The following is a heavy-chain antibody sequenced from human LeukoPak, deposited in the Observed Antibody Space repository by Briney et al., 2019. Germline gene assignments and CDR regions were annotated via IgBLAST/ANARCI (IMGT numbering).Heavy chain of an antibody. J-gene: IGHJ5*02. V-gene: IGHV3-20*01. CDR2: INWNGGST. D-gene: IGHD6-19*01. CDR1: GFTFDDYG. Sequence: GGSLRLSCTASGFTFDDYGMSWVRQAPGKGLEWVSGINWNGGSTGYADSVKGRFTISRDNAKNSLYLQMNSLRAEDTALYHCARERRGQQWLVHWFDPWGQGTLVTVSS. CDR3: ARERRGQQWLVHWFDP.